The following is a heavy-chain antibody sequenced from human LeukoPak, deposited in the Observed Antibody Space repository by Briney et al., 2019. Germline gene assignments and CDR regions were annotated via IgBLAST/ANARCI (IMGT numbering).Heavy chain of an antibody. CDR2: IKHDGSEK. D-gene: IGHD3-16*01. J-gene: IGHJ4*02. Sequence: PGGSLRLSCATSGFTFSIDWMSWVRQAPGKGVEWVANIKHDGSEKYYVDSVKGRFTISRDNAKNSLYLQMNSLRAEDTAVYYCARVRTGYYYWDYWGQGTLVTVSS. CDR3: ARVRTGYYYWDY. V-gene: IGHV3-7*01. CDR1: GFTFSIDW.